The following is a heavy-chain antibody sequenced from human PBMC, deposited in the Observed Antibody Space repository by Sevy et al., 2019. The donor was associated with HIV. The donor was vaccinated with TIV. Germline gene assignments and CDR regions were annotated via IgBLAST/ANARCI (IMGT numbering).Heavy chain of an antibody. J-gene: IGHJ3*01. Sequence: GGSLRLSCAASGFTFSSYSMNWVRQAPGNGLEWVSSISSSSSYIYYADSVKGRFTISRDNAKNSLYLQMNSLRAEDTAVYYCARDLGRGTIFGVVISLWGQGTMVTVSS. CDR3: ARDLGRGTIFGVVISL. CDR1: GFTFSSYS. CDR2: ISSSSSYI. V-gene: IGHV3-21*01. D-gene: IGHD3-3*01.